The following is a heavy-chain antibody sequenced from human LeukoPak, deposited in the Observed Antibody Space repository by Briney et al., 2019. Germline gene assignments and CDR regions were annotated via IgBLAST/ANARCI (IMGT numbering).Heavy chain of an antibody. CDR1: GVTFSSDA. D-gene: IGHD6-19*01. Sequence: GGSMRLSCAASGVTFSSDAISWVRQAPGKGLEWVSAISGSGGSTYYADSVKGRFTISRDNSKNTLFVQMNSLRTEDTAVYYCARSGVQWQWLLTYDAFDIWGQGTMVTVSS. CDR3: ARSGVQWQWLLTYDAFDI. CDR2: ISGSGGST. J-gene: IGHJ3*02. V-gene: IGHV3-23*01.